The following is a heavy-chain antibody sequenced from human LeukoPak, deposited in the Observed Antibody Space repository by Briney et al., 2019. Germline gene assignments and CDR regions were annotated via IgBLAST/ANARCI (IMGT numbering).Heavy chain of an antibody. Sequence: ASVKVSFKTSGYTFTSYTVTWVRHAHGQGLEYMGWISPYNGNTNSAQNVQDRLIMTTDTSTSTAYMELRSLTSADTAVYFCARKDQLLDDAFDIWGQGTMVTVSS. CDR1: GYTFTSYT. J-gene: IGHJ3*02. CDR3: ARKDQLLDDAFDI. V-gene: IGHV1-18*04. CDR2: ISPYNGNT. D-gene: IGHD1-1*01.